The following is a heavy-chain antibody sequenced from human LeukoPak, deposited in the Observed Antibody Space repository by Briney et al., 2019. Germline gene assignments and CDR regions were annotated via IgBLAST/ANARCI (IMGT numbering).Heavy chain of an antibody. J-gene: IGHJ4*02. CDR2: IWYDGSNK. V-gene: IGHV3-33*01. CDR1: GFTFSSYG. Sequence: GRSLRLSCAASGFTFSSYGMHWVRQAPGKGLEWVAVIWYDGSNKYYADSVKGRFTISRDNSKNTLYLQMNSLRAEDTAVYYCASLVGATGMGDYWGQGTLVTVSS. CDR3: ASLVGATGMGDY. D-gene: IGHD1-26*01.